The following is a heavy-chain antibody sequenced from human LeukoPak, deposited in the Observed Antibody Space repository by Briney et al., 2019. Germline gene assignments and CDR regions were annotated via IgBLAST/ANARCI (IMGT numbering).Heavy chain of an antibody. J-gene: IGHJ6*02. V-gene: IGHV3-30*03. CDR3: AMWPSAGSEYFQGMDV. CDR1: GFTFSSYG. Sequence: GRSLRLSCAASGFTFSSYGMHWVRQAPGKGLEWVAVISYDGSNKYYADSVKGRFTISRDNSKNTLYLQMNSLRAEDTAVYYCAMWPSAGSEYFQGMDVWGQGTTVTVSS. D-gene: IGHD3-9*01. CDR2: ISYDGSNK.